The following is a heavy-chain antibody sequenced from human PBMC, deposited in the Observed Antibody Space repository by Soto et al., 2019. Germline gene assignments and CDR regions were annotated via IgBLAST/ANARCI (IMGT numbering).Heavy chain of an antibody. CDR2: INPNSGGT. CDR1: GYTFTGYY. CDR3: AREWVDCSSISCVDYYYGMDV. D-gene: IGHD2-2*01. Sequence: QVQLVQSGAEVKKPGASVKVSCKASGYTFTGYYMHWVRQAPGQGLEWMGWINPNSGGTNYAQKFQGWVTMTRDTSISTAYMELSRLRSDDTAVYYCAREWVDCSSISCVDYYYGMDVWGQGTTVTVSS. J-gene: IGHJ6*02. V-gene: IGHV1-2*04.